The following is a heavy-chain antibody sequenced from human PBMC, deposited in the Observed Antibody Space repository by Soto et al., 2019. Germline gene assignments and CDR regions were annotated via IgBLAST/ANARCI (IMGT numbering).Heavy chain of an antibody. CDR3: ASLCSSTSCHYYYYGMDV. V-gene: IGHV1-69*13. Sequence: GASVKVSCKASGGTFSSYAISWVRQAPGQGLEWMGGIIPIFGTANYAQKFQGRVTITADESTSTAYMELSSLRSEDTAVYYCASLCSSTSCHYYYYGMDVWGQGTTVTVSS. J-gene: IGHJ6*02. CDR2: IIPIFGTA. CDR1: GGTFSSYA. D-gene: IGHD2-2*01.